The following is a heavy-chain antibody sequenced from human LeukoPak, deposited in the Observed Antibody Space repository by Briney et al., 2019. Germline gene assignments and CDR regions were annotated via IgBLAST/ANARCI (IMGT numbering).Heavy chain of an antibody. V-gene: IGHV5-51*01. J-gene: IGHJ5*02. D-gene: IGHD1-26*01. Sequence: GESLKISFKGSGYNFTSHWIGWVRQMPGKGLEWMGIMYPGDSDIRYSPSFQGQVTISADKAISTAYLQWSSLKASDTAMYYCARLCGNYCNWFDPWGQGTLVTVSS. CDR2: MYPGDSDI. CDR3: ARLCGNYCNWFDP. CDR1: GYNFTSHW.